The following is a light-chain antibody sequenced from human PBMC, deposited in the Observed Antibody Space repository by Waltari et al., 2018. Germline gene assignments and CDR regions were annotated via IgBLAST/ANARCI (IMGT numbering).Light chain of an antibody. CDR3: SSYSSSSTLVV. CDR1: SRNIGGYNY. J-gene: IGLJ3*02. CDR2: DVT. Sequence: QSALTQPASVSGSPGQSITISCTGTSRNIGGYNYVSWFQQHPCKAPKLMIYDVTNRPSGVSTRFSGSKSGNTASLTISGLQAEDEGDYYCSSYSSSSTLVVFGGGTKLTVL. V-gene: IGLV2-14*03.